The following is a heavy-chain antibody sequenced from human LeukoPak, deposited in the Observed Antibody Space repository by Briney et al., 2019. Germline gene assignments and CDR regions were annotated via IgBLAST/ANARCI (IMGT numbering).Heavy chain of an antibody. D-gene: IGHD2-2*01. J-gene: IGHJ5*02. Sequence: SQTLSLTCTVSGGSISSGSYYWSWIRQPAGKGLEWIGRIYTSGSTNYNPSLKSRVTISGDTSKDLFSLRLSSVTAADTAVYYWAREGCSSTSCYRNNLFDPWGEGTLVRVSS. CDR3: AREGCSSTSCYRNNLFDP. CDR2: IYTSGST. V-gene: IGHV4-61*02. CDR1: GGSISSGSYY.